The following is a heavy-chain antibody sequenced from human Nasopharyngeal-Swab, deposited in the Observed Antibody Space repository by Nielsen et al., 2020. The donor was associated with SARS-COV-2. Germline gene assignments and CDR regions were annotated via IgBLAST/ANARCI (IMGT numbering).Heavy chain of an antibody. CDR2: INWNGGST. D-gene: IGHD2-2*01. Sequence: GESLKISCAASGFTFDDYGMSWVRQVPGKGLEWVSGINWNGGSTGYADSAKGRFTISRDNAKNSLYLQMNSLRAEDTAVYYCARDGSLYCSSTSCYSGYYYYGMDVWGQGTTVTVSS. J-gene: IGHJ6*02. CDR1: GFTFDDYG. CDR3: ARDGSLYCSSTSCYSGYYYYGMDV. V-gene: IGHV3-20*04.